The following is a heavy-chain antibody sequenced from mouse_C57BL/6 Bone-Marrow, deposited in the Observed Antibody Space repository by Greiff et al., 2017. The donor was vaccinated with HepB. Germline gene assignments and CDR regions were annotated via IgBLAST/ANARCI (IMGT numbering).Heavy chain of an antibody. CDR3: ARGEITTVVAYRWYFDV. CDR2: ISTYYGDA. V-gene: IGHV1-67*01. CDR1: GYTFTDYA. J-gene: IGHJ1*03. Sequence: QVQLKQSGPELVRPGVSVKISCKGSGYTFTDYAMHWVKQSHAKSLEWIGVISTYYGDASYNQKFKDKATMTVDKSSSTAYMELARLTSEDSAVYYCARGEITTVVAYRWYFDVWGTGTTVTVSS. D-gene: IGHD1-1*01.